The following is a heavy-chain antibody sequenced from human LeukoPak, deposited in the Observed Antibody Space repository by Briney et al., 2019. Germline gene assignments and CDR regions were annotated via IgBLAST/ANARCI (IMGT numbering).Heavy chain of an antibody. D-gene: IGHD6-13*01. CDR1: GFTFSTYA. J-gene: IGHJ4*02. CDR2: LSDSGGRT. Sequence: GGSLRLSCGASGFTFSTYAMSWVRQAPGKGLEWVSGLSDSGGRTYYADSVKGRFTISRDNSKNTLFLQMNSLRAEDTAVYYCAKEMYSSSWYYFDYWGQGTLVTVSS. CDR3: AKEMYSSSWYYFDY. V-gene: IGHV3-23*01.